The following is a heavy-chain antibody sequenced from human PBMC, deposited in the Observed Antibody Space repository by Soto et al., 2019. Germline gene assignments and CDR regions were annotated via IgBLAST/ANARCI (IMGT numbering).Heavy chain of an antibody. J-gene: IGHJ4*02. V-gene: IGHV6-1*01. CDR1: GGSVSSNSAA. CDR2: TYYRSKWYN. Sequence: SQTLSLTCAISGGSVSSNSAAWNWIRQSPSRGLEWLGRTYYRSKWYNDYAGSAKSRIIINPDTSKNQYSLQLNSVTPEDTAVYYCAMGTGTFEYWGQGILVTVSS. D-gene: IGHD1-1*01. CDR3: AMGTGTFEY.